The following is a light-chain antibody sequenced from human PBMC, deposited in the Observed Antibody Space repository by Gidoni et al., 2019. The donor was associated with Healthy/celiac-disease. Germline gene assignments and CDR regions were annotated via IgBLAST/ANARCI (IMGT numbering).Light chain of an antibody. Sequence: SYELTHPPSVSVSPGQTARITCSGDALPKQYAYCYQQKPGQAPVLVIYKDSERPSGIPERFSGSSSGTTVTLTISGVQAEDEADYYCQSADSSGTYVVFGGGTKLTVL. CDR2: KDS. CDR3: QSADSSGTYVV. V-gene: IGLV3-25*03. CDR1: ALPKQY. J-gene: IGLJ2*01.